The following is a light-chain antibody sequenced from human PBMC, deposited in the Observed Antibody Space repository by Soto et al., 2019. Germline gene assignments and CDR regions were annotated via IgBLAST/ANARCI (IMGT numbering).Light chain of an antibody. J-gene: IGKJ4*01. CDR3: EQRGNWPVS. CDR1: QSVKSH. Sequence: IVLTQSPATLSLSPGERATLSCRASQSVKSHVAWYQLKPGQSPRLLIFDTTNRATGTPTRFSVSGSGTDFTLTISRLEPEDFAVYYCEQRGNWPVSFGGGTKVEI. V-gene: IGKV3-11*01. CDR2: DTT.